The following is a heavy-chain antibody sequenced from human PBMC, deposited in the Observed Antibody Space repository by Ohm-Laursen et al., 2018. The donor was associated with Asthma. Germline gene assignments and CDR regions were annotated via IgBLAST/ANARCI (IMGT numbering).Heavy chain of an antibody. CDR2: IWYDGSNK. CDR3: ASGIYGDYPLVFDY. J-gene: IGHJ4*02. CDR1: GFTFSSYG. D-gene: IGHD4-17*01. V-gene: IGHV3-33*01. Sequence: SLRLSCAASGFTFSSYGMHWVRQAPGKGLEWVAVIWYDGSNKYYADSVKGRFTISRDNSKNTLYLQMNSLRAEDTAVYYCASGIYGDYPLVFDYWGQGTLVTVSS.